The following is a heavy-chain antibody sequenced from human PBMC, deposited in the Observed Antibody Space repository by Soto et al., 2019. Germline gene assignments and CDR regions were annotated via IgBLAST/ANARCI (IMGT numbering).Heavy chain of an antibody. J-gene: IGHJ6*02. CDR1: GYSFTSYW. V-gene: IGHV5-51*01. CDR3: ARQETYYYDSSGYPVPYYYYGMDV. CDR2: NYPGDSDT. D-gene: IGHD3-22*01. Sequence: GESLKISCKGSGYSFTSYWIGWVRQMPGKSLEWMGINYPGDSDTRYSPSFQGQVTISADKSISTACLQWSSLKASDTAMYYCARQETYYYDSSGYPVPYYYYGMDVWGQGTTVTVSS.